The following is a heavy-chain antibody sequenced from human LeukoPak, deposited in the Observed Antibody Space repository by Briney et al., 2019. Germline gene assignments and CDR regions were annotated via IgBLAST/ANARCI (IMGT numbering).Heavy chain of an antibody. CDR1: GGSISSHY. Sequence: PSETLSLTCTVSGGSISSHYWSWIRQPSGKGLEWIGYIYYSGSTNYNPSLKSRVTISVDTSKNQFSLKLSSVTAADTAVYYCARLSLNYYDSSGYFDYWGQGTLVTVSS. J-gene: IGHJ4*02. V-gene: IGHV4-59*11. CDR2: IYYSGST. CDR3: ARLSLNYYDSSGYFDY. D-gene: IGHD3-22*01.